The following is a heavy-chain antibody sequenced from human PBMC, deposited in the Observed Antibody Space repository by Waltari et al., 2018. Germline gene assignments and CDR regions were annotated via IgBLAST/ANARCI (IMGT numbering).Heavy chain of an antibody. J-gene: IGHJ4*02. Sequence: EVQLLESGGGLVQPGGSLRLSCAPSGLPLRHYAMSWVRQVPGKGLEWISAMSGSGGYKYYADSVKGRFTISGDNSRNTLYLQMNSLRAEDTAVYYCAKAYYHDKSDYSPGYWGQGTLVRVSS. V-gene: IGHV3-23*01. D-gene: IGHD3-22*01. CDR1: GLPLRHYA. CDR3: AKAYYHDKSDYSPGY. CDR2: MSGSGGYK.